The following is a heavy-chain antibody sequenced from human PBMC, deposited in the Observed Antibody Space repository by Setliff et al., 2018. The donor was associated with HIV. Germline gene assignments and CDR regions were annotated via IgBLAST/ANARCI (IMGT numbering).Heavy chain of an antibody. V-gene: IGHV4-31*03. Sequence: PSETLSLTCTVFGDSIRSGGYYWSWIRQHPGKGLEWIGYIHYSGNTYYNPSLKSRVTMSVDTSKNQFSLKLSSVTAADTAVYYCASTTRITMIVVVPHPLDVWGKGTTVTAPQ. CDR2: IHYSGNT. D-gene: IGHD3-22*01. J-gene: IGHJ6*04. CDR3: ASTTRITMIVVVPHPLDV. CDR1: GDSIRSGGYY.